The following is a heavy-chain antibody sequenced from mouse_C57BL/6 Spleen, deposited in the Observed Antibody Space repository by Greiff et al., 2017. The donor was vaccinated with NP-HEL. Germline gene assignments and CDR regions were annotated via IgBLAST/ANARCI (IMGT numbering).Heavy chain of an antibody. CDR3: ALFTTVVEDYAMDY. J-gene: IGHJ4*01. D-gene: IGHD1-1*01. CDR2: IDPANGNT. V-gene: IGHV14-3*01. CDR1: GFNIKNTY. Sequence: EVKLQESVAELVRPGASVKLSCTASGFNIKNTYMHWVKQRPEQGLEWIGRIDPANGNTKYAPKFQGKATITADTSSNTAYLQLSSLTSEDTAIYYCALFTTVVEDYAMDYWGQGTSVTVSS.